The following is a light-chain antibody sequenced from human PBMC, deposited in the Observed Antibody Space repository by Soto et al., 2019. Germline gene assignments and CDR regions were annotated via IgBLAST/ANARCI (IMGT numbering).Light chain of an antibody. CDR2: EVS. V-gene: IGLV2-14*01. CDR1: SCGVGGYNY. J-gene: IGLJ2*01. Sequence: SALTQPASVSGSPGQSITISCTGSSCGVGGYNYVSWYQQHPGKAPKLMIYEVSNRPSGISNRFSGSKSGNTASLTLSGLQAEDEADYYYSSYTSSSTLVFGGGTQLTVL. CDR3: SSYTSSSTLV.